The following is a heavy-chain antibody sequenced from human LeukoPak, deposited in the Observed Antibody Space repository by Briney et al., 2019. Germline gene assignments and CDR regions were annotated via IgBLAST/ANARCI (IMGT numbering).Heavy chain of an antibody. V-gene: IGHV3-30*18. CDR2: ISYDGSNK. CDR1: GFTFSSYG. CDR3: AKDQRVGVHSSSRPISPADY. D-gene: IGHD6-13*01. J-gene: IGHJ4*02. Sequence: GGPLRLSCAASGFTFSSYGMHWVRQAPGKGLEWVAVISYDGSNKYYADSVKGRFTISRDNSKNTLYLQMNSPRAEDTAVYYCAKDQRVGVHSSSRPISPADYWGQGTLVTVSS.